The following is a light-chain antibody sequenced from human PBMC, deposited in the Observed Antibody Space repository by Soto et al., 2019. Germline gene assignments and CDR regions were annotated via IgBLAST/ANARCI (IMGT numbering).Light chain of an antibody. V-gene: IGLV1-40*01. CDR1: SSNIGAGYN. CDR2: GNS. CDR3: QSYDSSLSGWV. Sequence: QSVLTQPPSVSGAPGQRVTISCTGSSSNIGAGYNVHWYQQLPGTAPKLLIFGNSNRPSGVPDRFSGSKSGTSASLAITGLQAEDEADYHGQSYDSSLSGWVFGGGTKVTVL. J-gene: IGLJ3*02.